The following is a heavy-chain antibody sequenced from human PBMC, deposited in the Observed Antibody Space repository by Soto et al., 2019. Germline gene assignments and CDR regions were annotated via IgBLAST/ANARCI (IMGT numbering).Heavy chain of an antibody. Sequence: HPGGSLRLSCAASGFTFSSYGMHWVRQAPGKGLEWVAVISYDGSNNYYADSVKGRFAISRDNSKNTLYLQMNSLRAEDTAVYYCAKDGGSRFGELLVYYYYYSMDVWGQGTTVTVSS. J-gene: IGHJ6*02. V-gene: IGHV3-30*18. CDR2: ISYDGSNN. CDR3: AKDGGSRFGELLVYYYYYSMDV. D-gene: IGHD3-10*01. CDR1: GFTFSSYG.